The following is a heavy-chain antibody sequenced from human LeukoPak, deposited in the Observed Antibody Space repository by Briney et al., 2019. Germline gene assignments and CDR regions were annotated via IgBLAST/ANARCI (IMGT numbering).Heavy chain of an antibody. J-gene: IGHJ4*02. V-gene: IGHV4-38-2*02. D-gene: IGHD3-10*01. Sequence: PSETLSLTCTVSGYSISSGYYWGWIRQPPGKGLEWIGSIYHSGSTYYNPSLKSRVTISVDTSKNQFSLKLSSVTAADTAVYYCAREGSGSYLPDWGQGTLVTVSS. CDR3: AREGSGSYLPD. CDR1: GYSISSGYY. CDR2: IYHSGST.